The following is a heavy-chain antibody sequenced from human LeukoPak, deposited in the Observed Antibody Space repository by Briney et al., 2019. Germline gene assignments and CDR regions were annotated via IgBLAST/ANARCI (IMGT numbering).Heavy chain of an antibody. Sequence: ASVKVSCKASGYTFTGYYMHWVRQAPGQGLGWMGWINPNSGGTNYAQKFQGWVTMTRDTSISTAYMELSRLRSDDTAVYYCARSLVVPAARGSYYYYGMDVWGQGTTVTVSS. CDR3: ARSLVVPAARGSYYYYGMDV. J-gene: IGHJ6*02. CDR2: INPNSGGT. V-gene: IGHV1-2*04. D-gene: IGHD2-2*01. CDR1: GYTFTGYY.